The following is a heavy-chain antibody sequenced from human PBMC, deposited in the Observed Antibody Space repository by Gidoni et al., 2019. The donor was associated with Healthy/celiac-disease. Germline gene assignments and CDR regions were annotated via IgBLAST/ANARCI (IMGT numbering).Heavy chain of an antibody. CDR1: GFTFSSYW. J-gene: IGHJ4*02. Sequence: EVQLVESGGGLVQPGGSLRRSCAASGFTFSSYWMHWVRQAPGKGLVWVSRSNSDGSSTSYADSVKGRFTISRDNAKNTLYLQMNSLRAEDTAVYYCARVASFMVRGVIRDDYWGQGTLVTVSS. CDR3: ARVASFMVRGVIRDDY. CDR2: SNSDGSST. V-gene: IGHV3-74*01. D-gene: IGHD3-10*01.